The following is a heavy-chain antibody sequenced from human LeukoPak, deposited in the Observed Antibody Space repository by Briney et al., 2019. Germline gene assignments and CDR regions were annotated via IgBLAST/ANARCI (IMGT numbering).Heavy chain of an antibody. CDR3: ARGADIVVVPAAKGYWYFDL. CDR1: GGTFSSYA. V-gene: IGHV1-69*05. Sequence: SVKVSCKASGGTFSSYAISWVRQAPGQGLEWMGGIIPIFGTANYAQKFQGRVTITTDESTSTAYMELSSLRSEDTAVYYCARGADIVVVPAAKGYWYFDLWGRGTLVTVSS. D-gene: IGHD2-2*01. CDR2: IIPIFGTA. J-gene: IGHJ2*01.